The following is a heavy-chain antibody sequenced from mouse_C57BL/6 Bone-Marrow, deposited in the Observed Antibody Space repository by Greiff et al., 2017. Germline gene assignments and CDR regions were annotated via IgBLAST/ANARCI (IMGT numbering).Heavy chain of an antibody. CDR1: GYTFTSYW. J-gene: IGHJ2*01. V-gene: IGHV1-52*01. Sequence: VQLQQPGAELVRPGSSVKLSCKASGYTFTSYWMHWVKQRPIQGLEWIGNIDPSDSETHYNQKFKDKATLTVDKSSSTAYMQLSSLTSEDSAVYYCARGGVVTAYYFDYWGQGTTRTVSS. D-gene: IGHD2-2*01. CDR3: ARGGVVTAYYFDY. CDR2: IDPSDSET.